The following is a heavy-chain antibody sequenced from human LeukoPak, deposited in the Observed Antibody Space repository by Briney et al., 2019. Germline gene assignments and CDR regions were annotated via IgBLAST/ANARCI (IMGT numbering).Heavy chain of an antibody. CDR1: GFTFSSYG. V-gene: IGHV3-30*18. Sequence: GGSLRLSCAASGFTFSSYGMHWVRQAPGKGLEWVAVISYDGSNEYYADSVKGRFTISRDNSKNTLYLQMNSLRAEDTAVYYCAKLVTTTVTFDYWGQGTLVTVSS. J-gene: IGHJ4*02. CDR3: AKLVTTTVTFDY. CDR2: ISYDGSNE. D-gene: IGHD4-17*01.